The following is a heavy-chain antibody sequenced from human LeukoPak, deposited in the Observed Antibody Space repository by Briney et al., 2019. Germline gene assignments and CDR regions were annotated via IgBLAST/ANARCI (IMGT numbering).Heavy chain of an antibody. CDR1: GYIFTSYG. V-gene: IGHV1-18*04. CDR3: ARDPALDCGGDCYSFGLDY. D-gene: IGHD2-21*02. Sequence: GASVKVSCTASGYIFTSYGISWVRQAPGQGLEWMGWISAYNGNTNYAQKLQGRVTMTTDTSTSTAYMELRSLRSDDTAVYYCARDPALDCGGDCYSFGLDYWGQGTLVTVSS. CDR2: ISAYNGNT. J-gene: IGHJ4*02.